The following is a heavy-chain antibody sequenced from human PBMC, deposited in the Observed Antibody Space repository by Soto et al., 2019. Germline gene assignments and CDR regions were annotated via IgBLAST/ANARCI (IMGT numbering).Heavy chain of an antibody. V-gene: IGHV4-61*01. D-gene: IGHD6-6*01. J-gene: IGHJ4*02. CDR2: IYYTGSA. Sequence: PSETLSLTCTVSGGSVSSSSFFWTWIRQPPGKGLQWIGYIYYTGSASYNPSLKSRVTISLDTSKNQFSLNLNSVTAADTAVYYCAKPPHIPTRPVAVWGQGTLVTVSS. CDR3: AKPPHIPTRPVAV. CDR1: GGSVSSSSFF.